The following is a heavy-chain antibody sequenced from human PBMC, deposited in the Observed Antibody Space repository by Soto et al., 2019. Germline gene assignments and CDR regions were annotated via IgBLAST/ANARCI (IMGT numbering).Heavy chain of an antibody. CDR1: GYTFTSYY. V-gene: IGHV1-2*02. D-gene: IGHD2-2*01. CDR2: INPNSGST. J-gene: IGHJ4*02. Sequence: ASVKVSCKASGYTFTSYYMHWARQAPGQGLEWMGWINPNSGSTNYAQKFQGRVTMTRDTSISTAYMELSRLSSDDTAVYYCAREPISDHLPPYQFDYWGQGTLVTVSS. CDR3: AREPISDHLPPYQFDY.